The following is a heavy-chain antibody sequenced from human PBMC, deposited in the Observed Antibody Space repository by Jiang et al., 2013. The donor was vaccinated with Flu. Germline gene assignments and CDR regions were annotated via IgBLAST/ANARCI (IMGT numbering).Heavy chain of an antibody. V-gene: IGHV3-9*01. Sequence: QLLESGGGLVQPGRSLRLSCAASGFTFDDYAMHWVRQAPGKGLEWVSGISWNSGSIGYADSVKGRFTISRDNAKNSLYLQMNSLRAEDTALYYCAKDISVDHDYSNYFDYWGQGTLVTVSS. CDR2: ISWNSGSI. J-gene: IGHJ4*02. D-gene: IGHD4-11*01. CDR3: AKDISVDHDYSNYFDY. CDR1: GFTFDDYA.